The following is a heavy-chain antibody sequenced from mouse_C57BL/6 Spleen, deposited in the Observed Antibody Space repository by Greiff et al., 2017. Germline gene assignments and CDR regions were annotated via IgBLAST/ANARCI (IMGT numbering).Heavy chain of an antibody. CDR2: IDTSASYT. CDR3: ARRGNGDWFAY. V-gene: IGHV1-69*01. CDR1: GYTFTSYW. Sequence: QVKLLQSGAEFVMPGASVKLSCKASGYTFTSYWMPWVQQRPGKGLEWIGEIDTSASYTNYNQKFNGKSTLAVDKSSSTAYMQLRSLTSEDSSVYYCARRGNGDWFAYWGQGTLVTVSA. J-gene: IGHJ3*01.